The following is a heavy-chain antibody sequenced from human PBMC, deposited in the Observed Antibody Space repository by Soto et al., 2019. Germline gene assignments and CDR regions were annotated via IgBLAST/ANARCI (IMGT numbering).Heavy chain of an antibody. J-gene: IGHJ4*02. CDR1: GFPFSLYL. CDR3: AKVPGYSGYDQEFDY. D-gene: IGHD5-12*01. CDR2: INHSSGYA. Sequence: PGGSLRLSCAASGFPFSLYLMSWVRQAPGKGLEWVALINHSSGYAYYTDSVKGRFTISRDNSKNTLYLQMNSLRAEDTAVYYCAKVPGYSGYDQEFDYWGQGTLVTVSS. V-gene: IGHV3-23*01.